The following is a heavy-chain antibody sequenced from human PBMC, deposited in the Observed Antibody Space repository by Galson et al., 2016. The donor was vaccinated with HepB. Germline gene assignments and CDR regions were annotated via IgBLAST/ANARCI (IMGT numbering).Heavy chain of an antibody. D-gene: IGHD3-3*01. J-gene: IGHJ6*02. CDR1: GYSFSDYY. CDR2: INSNGGGA. CDR3: GRDLILEWTLIGAGLDV. Sequence: SVKVSCKASGYSFSDYYMHWVRQAPGQGLEWMGIINSNGGGASYAEKFQDRVTMNRDPSTSTVYLEVRSLRSDDTATYYCGRDLILEWTLIGAGLDVWGQGTTVSVSS. V-gene: IGHV1-46*01.